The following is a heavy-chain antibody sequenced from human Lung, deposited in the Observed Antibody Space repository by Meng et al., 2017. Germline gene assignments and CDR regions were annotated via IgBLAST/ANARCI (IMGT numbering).Heavy chain of an antibody. Sequence: QVQLQESGPGLVKPSQTLSLTCTVSGGSISSGDYYWSWIRQPPGKGLGWIGYIYHSGNTYYNPSLRTRVTISLDTSKNQFSLKLSSVTAADTAVYYCVGTIGYYYAMAYWGQGTLVTVSS. CDR2: IYHSGNT. CDR3: VGTIGYYYAMAY. J-gene: IGHJ4*02. CDR1: GGSISSGDYY. V-gene: IGHV4-30-4*01. D-gene: IGHD3-22*01.